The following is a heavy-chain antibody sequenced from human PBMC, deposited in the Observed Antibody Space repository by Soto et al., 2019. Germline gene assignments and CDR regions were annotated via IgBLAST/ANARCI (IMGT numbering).Heavy chain of an antibody. CDR2: INHSGST. CDR3: ARGWGASITGPAGGYYYYMDV. CDR1: GGSFSGYY. J-gene: IGHJ6*03. V-gene: IGHV4-34*01. D-gene: IGHD1-20*01. Sequence: QVQLQQWGAGLLKPSETLSLTCAVYGGSFSGYYWSWIRQPPGKGLEWIGEINHSGSTNYNPSLKGRVTISVDTSKNQFSLKLSSVTAADTAVYYCARGWGASITGPAGGYYYYMDVWGKGTTVTVSS.